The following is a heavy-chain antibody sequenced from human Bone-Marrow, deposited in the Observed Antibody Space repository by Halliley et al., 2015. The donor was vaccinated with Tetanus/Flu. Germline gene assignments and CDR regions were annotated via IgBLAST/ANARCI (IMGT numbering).Heavy chain of an antibody. V-gene: IGHV1-18*01. D-gene: IGHD2-8*01. J-gene: IGHJ4*02. Sequence: GRTSPYNGNTVYAQNLQGRVTMPTDTSTNMAYLELTSLRSDDTAVYYCARGGFGVYQPFDHWGQGTLVIVSS. CDR3: ARGGFGVYQPFDH. CDR2: TSPYNGNT.